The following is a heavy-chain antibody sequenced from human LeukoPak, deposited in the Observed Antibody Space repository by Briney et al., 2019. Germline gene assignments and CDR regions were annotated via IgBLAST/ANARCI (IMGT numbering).Heavy chain of an antibody. J-gene: IGHJ4*02. V-gene: IGHV1-69*04. Sequence: SVKVSCKASEGSFSSYAISWVRQAPGQGLEWMGRIIPILGIANYAQKFQGRVTITADKSTSTAYMELSSLRSEDTAVYYCARGLDGDHVDYWGQGTLVTVSS. CDR3: ARGLDGDHVDY. D-gene: IGHD4-17*01. CDR1: EGSFSSYA. CDR2: IIPILGIA.